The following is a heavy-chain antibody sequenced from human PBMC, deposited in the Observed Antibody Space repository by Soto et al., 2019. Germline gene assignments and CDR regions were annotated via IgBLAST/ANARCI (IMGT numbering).Heavy chain of an antibody. CDR2: ISWNSGSI. Sequence: GGSLRLSCAASGFTFDDYAMHWVRQAPGKGLEWVSGISWNSGSIGYADSVKGRFTISRDNAKNSLYLQMNSLRAEDTALYYCAKDITAGYGSWSNWFDPWGQGTLVTVSS. D-gene: IGHD6-13*01. CDR1: GFTFDDYA. J-gene: IGHJ5*02. V-gene: IGHV3-9*01. CDR3: AKDITAGYGSWSNWFDP.